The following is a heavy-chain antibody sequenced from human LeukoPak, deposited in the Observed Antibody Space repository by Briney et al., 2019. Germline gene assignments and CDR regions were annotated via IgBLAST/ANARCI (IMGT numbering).Heavy chain of an antibody. CDR2: INWIGDTT. CDR1: GFTFDDYG. V-gene: IGHV3-20*04. CDR3: ATNLPGRNSLQD. D-gene: IGHD1-1*01. Sequence: GGSLRLSCAASGFTFDDYGMTWVRQVPGKGLEWIAEINWIGDTTRYGDSVKGRFTISRDNAKNSLDLQINSLRVEDTAFYYCATNLPGRNSLQDWGQGTLVTVSS. J-gene: IGHJ1*01.